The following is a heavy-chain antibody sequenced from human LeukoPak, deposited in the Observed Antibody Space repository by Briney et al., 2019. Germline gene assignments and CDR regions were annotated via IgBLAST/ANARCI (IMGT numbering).Heavy chain of an antibody. Sequence: GRSLRLSCAASGFTVSSNYMSWVRQAPGKGLEWVSVIFGGGSTYYADSVKGRFTISRDNSKNTLYLQMNSLRAEDTAVYYCAREGTYCGGDCYPLGYWGQGTLVTVSS. J-gene: IGHJ4*02. CDR1: GFTVSSNY. V-gene: IGHV3-53*01. CDR2: IFGGGST. D-gene: IGHD2-21*02. CDR3: AREGTYCGGDCYPLGY.